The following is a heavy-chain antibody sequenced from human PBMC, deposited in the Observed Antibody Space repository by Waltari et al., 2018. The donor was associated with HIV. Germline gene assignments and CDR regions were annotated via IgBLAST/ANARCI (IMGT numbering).Heavy chain of an antibody. D-gene: IGHD5-12*01. CDR3: TTDVYDGSGGNAFDV. J-gene: IGHJ3*01. CDR2: IKSHSDGGTS. CDR1: GFAFTNAW. Sequence: EVQLVESGGGLVKPGESLRLSCAVSGFAFTNAWLNWVRQAPGKGMEWIGRIKSHSDGGTSDYAAPLKGRFSISRDDSQRTLFLQISSLMTEDTGVYYCTTDVYDGSGGNAFDVWGQGTMVTVSS. V-gene: IGHV3-15*01.